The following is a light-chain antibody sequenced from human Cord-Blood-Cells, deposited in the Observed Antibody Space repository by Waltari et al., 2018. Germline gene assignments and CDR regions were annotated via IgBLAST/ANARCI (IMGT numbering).Light chain of an antibody. Sequence: SYVLTQPPSVSVAPGKTARITCGGNNIGSKSVHWYQQKPGQAPVLVIYYDSDRPSGMPERFSGCNSGNTATLSISRVEAGDEADCYCQVWDSSSDHVVFGGGTKLTVL. J-gene: IGLJ2*01. V-gene: IGLV3-21*04. CDR1: NIGSKS. CDR2: YDS. CDR3: QVWDSSSDHVV.